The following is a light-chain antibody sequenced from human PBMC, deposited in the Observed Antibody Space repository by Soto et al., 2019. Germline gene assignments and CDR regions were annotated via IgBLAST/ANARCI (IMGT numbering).Light chain of an antibody. CDR3: QQSYSTPPALT. V-gene: IGKV1-39*01. J-gene: IGKJ4*01. CDR1: QSISSY. Sequence: DIQMTQSPSSLSASVGDRVTIPCRASQSISSYLNWYQQKPGKAPKLLIYAASSLQSGVPSRFSGSGSGTDFTLTISSLQPEDFATYYCQQSYSTPPALTFGGGTKVDI. CDR2: AAS.